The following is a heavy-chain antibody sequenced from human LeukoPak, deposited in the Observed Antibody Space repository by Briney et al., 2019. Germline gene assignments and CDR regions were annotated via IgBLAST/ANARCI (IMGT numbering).Heavy chain of an antibody. V-gene: IGHV4-4*07. Sequence: SETLSLTCTVSGGSVSSYYWSWVRQPAGKGLEWIGRIYTSGSTNYNPSLKSRVTMSVDTSKNQFSLKLSSVTAADTAVYYCARAGRLQKDYYYYYMDVWGKGTTVTVSS. D-gene: IGHD4-11*01. CDR3: ARAGRLQKDYYYYYMDV. J-gene: IGHJ6*03. CDR1: GGSVSSYY. CDR2: IYTSGST.